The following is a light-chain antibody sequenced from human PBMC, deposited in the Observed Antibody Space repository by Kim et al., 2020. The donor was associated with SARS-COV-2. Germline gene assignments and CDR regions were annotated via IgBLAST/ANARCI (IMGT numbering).Light chain of an antibody. V-gene: IGKV1-39*01. Sequence: DIQMTQSPSSLSASVGDRVTITCRASQSISSYLNWYQQKPGKAPKLLIYAASSLQGGVPSRFSGSGSVTDFTLTISSLQPEDFATYYCKQSYSTPPTFGLGTKVDIK. CDR3: KQSYSTPPT. CDR2: AAS. CDR1: QSISSY. J-gene: IGKJ1*01.